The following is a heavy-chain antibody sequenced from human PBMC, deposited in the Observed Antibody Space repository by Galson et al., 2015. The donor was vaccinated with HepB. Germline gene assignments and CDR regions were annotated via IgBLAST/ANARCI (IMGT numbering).Heavy chain of an antibody. Sequence: SLRLSCAASGFSFINAWMGWVRQAPGKGLEWVGRIKNKGDGETTDYAAPVNGRFTISRDDSKNTLYLQMNSLKTEDTAVYFCAWFWSGRWGQGTLVTVSS. CDR3: AWFWSGR. J-gene: IGHJ4*02. CDR1: GFSFINAW. D-gene: IGHD3-10*01. CDR2: IKNKGDGETT. V-gene: IGHV3-15*01.